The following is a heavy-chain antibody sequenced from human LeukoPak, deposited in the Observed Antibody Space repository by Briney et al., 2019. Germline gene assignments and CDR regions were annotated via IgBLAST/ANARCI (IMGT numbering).Heavy chain of an antibody. CDR3: AREGADGYNVGFDY. Sequence: GGSLRLSCAASGFTFSSYEMNWVRQAPGKGLEWVSYIYSSGGDIYYADSVKGRFTISRDNAKNSLYLQMNSLRVEDTAVYYCAREGADGYNVGFDYWGQGTLVTVSS. V-gene: IGHV3-48*03. D-gene: IGHD5-24*01. CDR2: IYSSGGDI. CDR1: GFTFSSYE. J-gene: IGHJ4*02.